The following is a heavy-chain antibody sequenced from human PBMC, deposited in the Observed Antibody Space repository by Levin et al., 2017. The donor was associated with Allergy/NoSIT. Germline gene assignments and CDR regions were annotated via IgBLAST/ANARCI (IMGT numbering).Heavy chain of an antibody. Sequence: GGSLRLSCKASGYNFATSWIGWVRQTPGKGLEWLGVIYPGDSDTRYSPSFQDQVTISADRSSNTAYLQWSTLKASDSATYYCARRCTGGACYSGNSYGMDVWGQGTTVIVSS. CDR2: IYPGDSDT. J-gene: IGHJ6*02. CDR1: GYNFATSW. CDR3: ARRCTGGACYSGNSYGMDV. V-gene: IGHV5-51*01. D-gene: IGHD2-8*02.